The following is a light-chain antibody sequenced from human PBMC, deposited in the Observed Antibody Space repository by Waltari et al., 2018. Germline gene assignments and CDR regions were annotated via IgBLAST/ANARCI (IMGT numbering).Light chain of an antibody. V-gene: IGKV3-15*01. CDR1: QSVRSN. Sequence: ELVMTQSPATLSVSPGERATLSCRASQSVRSNLAWYQQKPGQAPRLLIYGASTRATGIPARFSGSGSGTDFTLTISSLQSEDFAVYYCQQYNNWPPLLTFGGGTKVEIK. CDR3: QQYNNWPPLLT. J-gene: IGKJ4*01. CDR2: GAS.